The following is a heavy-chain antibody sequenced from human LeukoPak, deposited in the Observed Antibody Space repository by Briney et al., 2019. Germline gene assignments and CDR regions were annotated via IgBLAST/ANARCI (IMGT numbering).Heavy chain of an antibody. CDR3: ARNQRRLDY. CDR2: IKPDGSEK. J-gene: IGHJ4*02. D-gene: IGHD1-14*01. CDR1: GFVFSASY. V-gene: IGHV3-7*01. Sequence: GGSLSLSCAASGFVFSASYMSWVRKAPGKGLEWVATIKPDGSEKYHVDSVSGRFTISRDNTNDSLFLQMNSLRVDDTAVYYCARNQRRLDYWGQGTLVTVSS.